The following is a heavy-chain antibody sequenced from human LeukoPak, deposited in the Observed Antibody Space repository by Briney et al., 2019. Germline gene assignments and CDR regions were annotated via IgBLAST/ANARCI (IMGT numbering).Heavy chain of an antibody. D-gene: IGHD6-13*01. J-gene: IGHJ4*02. CDR3: ARGAEAATSPLDF. CDR1: GYIFSDYY. CDR2: INPKSGAA. V-gene: IGHV1-2*02. Sequence: ASVKVSCKASGYIFSDYYMHWVRQAPGQGLEWLGWINPKSGAADYAQQFRGRVTMTRDTSINTDYMEKKRVPSDDTAVYYCARGAEAATSPLDFWGQGTLVIVS.